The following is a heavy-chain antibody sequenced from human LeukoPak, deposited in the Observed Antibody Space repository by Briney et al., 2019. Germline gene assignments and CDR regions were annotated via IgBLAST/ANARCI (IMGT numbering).Heavy chain of an antibody. D-gene: IGHD5-18*01. J-gene: IGHJ4*02. Sequence: GGSLRLSCTPSGFTLGDYAIRWVPGAPGRGGEGVGFSRSKAYGGTTEYAASVKGRFTISRDDSKSIAYLQMNSLKTEDTAVYYCTRSGAMDLGYDYWGQGTLVTVSS. CDR3: TRSGAMDLGYDY. V-gene: IGHV3-49*04. CDR2: SRSKAYGGTT. CDR1: GFTLGDYA.